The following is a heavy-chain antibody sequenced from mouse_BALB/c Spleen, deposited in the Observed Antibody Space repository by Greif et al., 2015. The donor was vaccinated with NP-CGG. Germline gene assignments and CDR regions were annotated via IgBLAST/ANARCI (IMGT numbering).Heavy chain of an antibody. CDR2: SRNKANDYTT. Sequence: EVKLMESGGGLVQPGGSLRLSCATSGFTFSDFYMEWVRQPPGKRLEWIAASRNKANDYTTEYSASVRGRFIVSRDTSQSILYLQMNALRAEDTAIYYCARDDGYYWYFDVWGAGTTVTVSS. V-gene: IGHV7-1*02. CDR1: GFTFSDFY. D-gene: IGHD2-2*01. CDR3: ARDDGYYWYFDV. J-gene: IGHJ1*01.